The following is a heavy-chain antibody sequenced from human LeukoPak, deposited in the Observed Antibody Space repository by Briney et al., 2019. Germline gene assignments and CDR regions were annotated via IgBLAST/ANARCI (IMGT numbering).Heavy chain of an antibody. D-gene: IGHD5-18*01. V-gene: IGHV3-23*01. CDR1: GFTFNNYA. CDR2: ISGGGST. J-gene: IGHJ4*02. CDR3: AKEFKRGYSYGPFDY. Sequence: GGSLRLSCAASGFTFNNYAMTWVRQAPGKGLEWVSAISGGGSTYYADSVKGRFTISRDNSKNTLYLQMNSLRAEDTAVYYCAKEFKRGYSYGPFDYWGQGTLVTVSS.